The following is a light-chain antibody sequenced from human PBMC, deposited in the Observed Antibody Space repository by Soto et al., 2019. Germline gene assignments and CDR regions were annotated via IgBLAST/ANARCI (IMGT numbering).Light chain of an antibody. V-gene: IGKV3-11*01. Sequence: EIVLTQSPATLSLSPGERATLSCRASQSVSSYLAWYQQKPGQAPRLLIYDASNRATGIPARFSGSGSGTDFTLTISSLEPEYFAVYYCQQRSNCVSFGGGTKVEIK. CDR1: QSVSSY. J-gene: IGKJ4*01. CDR3: QQRSNCVS. CDR2: DAS.